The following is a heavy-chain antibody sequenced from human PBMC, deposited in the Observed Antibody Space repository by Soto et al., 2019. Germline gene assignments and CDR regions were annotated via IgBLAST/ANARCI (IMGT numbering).Heavy chain of an antibody. Sequence: QVQLQESGPGLVKPSQTLSLTCTVSSASINSGGYYWNWIRQHPGQGLEWIGYIYYTGSTYYNPSPKSRLTISIDTSKKQFSLKLSSVTAADTAVYYCAIGYCSGGSCYSEGWFDPWGQGTLVTVSS. CDR2: IYYTGST. CDR3: AIGYCSGGSCYSEGWFDP. J-gene: IGHJ5*02. CDR1: SASINSGGYY. V-gene: IGHV4-31*03. D-gene: IGHD2-15*01.